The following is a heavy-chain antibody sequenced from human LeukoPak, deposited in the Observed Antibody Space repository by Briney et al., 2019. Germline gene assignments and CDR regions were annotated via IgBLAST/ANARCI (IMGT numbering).Heavy chain of an antibody. CDR2: FDPEDGET. D-gene: IGHD2-2*02. J-gene: IGHJ4*02. V-gene: IGHV1-24*01. CDR1: GYTLTELS. Sequence: ASVKVSCKVSGYTLTELSMHWVRQAPGKGLEWTGGFDPEDGETIYAQKFQGRVTMTEDTSTDTAYMELSSLRSEDTAVYYCATGLAVYCSSTSCHSHWGQGTLVTVSS. CDR3: ATGLAVYCSSTSCHSH.